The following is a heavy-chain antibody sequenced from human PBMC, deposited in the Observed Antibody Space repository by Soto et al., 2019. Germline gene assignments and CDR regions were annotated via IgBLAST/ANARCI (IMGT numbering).Heavy chain of an antibody. CDR1: GYTFTSYG. CDR3: ARDRGSYALDY. Sequence: QVQLVQSGAEVKKPGASVKVSCKASGYTFTSYGISWVRQAPGQGLEWMGWISAYNGNTNYAQKPQGRVTMTPDPSTSTAYMELRSLRSDATAVYYCARDRGSYALDYWGQGTLVTVSS. J-gene: IGHJ4*02. D-gene: IGHD1-26*01. V-gene: IGHV1-18*01. CDR2: ISAYNGNT.